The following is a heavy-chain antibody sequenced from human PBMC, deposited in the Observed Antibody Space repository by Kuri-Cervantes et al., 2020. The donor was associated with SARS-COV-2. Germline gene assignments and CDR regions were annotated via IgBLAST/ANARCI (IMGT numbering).Heavy chain of an antibody. J-gene: IGHJ3*02. D-gene: IGHD1-1*01. Sequence: GGSLRLSCAASGFTVSSNYMSWFRQAPGKGLEWVSVIYSGGGTYYADSVKGRFTISRDDYKNTLYLQMNSLRAEDTAVYYCARRESWKGDFDIWGQGTMVTVSS. V-gene: IGHV3-53*01. CDR3: ARRESWKGDFDI. CDR2: IYSGGGT. CDR1: GFTVSSNY.